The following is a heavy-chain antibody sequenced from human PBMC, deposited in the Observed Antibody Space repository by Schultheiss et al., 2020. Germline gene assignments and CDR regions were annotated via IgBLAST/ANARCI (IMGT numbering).Heavy chain of an antibody. J-gene: IGHJ3*02. V-gene: IGHV1-69*13. D-gene: IGHD6-13*01. CDR1: GGTFSSYA. CDR3: ARNRIAAAEHAFDI. Sequence: SVKVSCKASGGTFSSYAISWVRQAPGQGLEWMGGIIPTFGTANYAQKFQGRVTITADESTSTAYMELSSLRSEDTAVYYCARNRIAAAEHAFDIWGQGTMVTVSS. CDR2: IIPTFGTA.